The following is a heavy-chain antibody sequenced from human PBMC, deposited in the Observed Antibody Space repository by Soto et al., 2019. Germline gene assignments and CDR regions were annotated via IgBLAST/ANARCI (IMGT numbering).Heavy chain of an antibody. CDR2: IYYSGST. CDR1: GGSNSSYY. CDR3: ARHGGIAAAGGWFDP. Sequence: SETLSLTLTVTGGSNSSYYLSWIRQPPGKGLEWIGYIYYSGSTNYNPSLKSRVTISVDTSKNQFSLKLSSVTAADTAVYYCARHGGIAAAGGWFDPWGQGTLVTVSS. D-gene: IGHD6-13*01. J-gene: IGHJ5*02. V-gene: IGHV4-59*08.